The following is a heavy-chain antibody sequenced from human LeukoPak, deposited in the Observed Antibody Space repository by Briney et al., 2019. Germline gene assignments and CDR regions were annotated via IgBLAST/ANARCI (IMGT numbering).Heavy chain of an antibody. CDR2: ISSSSSTI. Sequence: GGSLRLSCAASGFTFSSYSMNWVRQAPGKGLEWVSYISSSSSTIYYADSVKGRFTISRDNAKNSLYLQMNSLRDEDTAVYYCARDQRPPYSGYGNDAFDIWGQGTMVTVSS. D-gene: IGHD5-12*01. V-gene: IGHV3-48*02. CDR1: GFTFSSYS. CDR3: ARDQRPPYSGYGNDAFDI. J-gene: IGHJ3*02.